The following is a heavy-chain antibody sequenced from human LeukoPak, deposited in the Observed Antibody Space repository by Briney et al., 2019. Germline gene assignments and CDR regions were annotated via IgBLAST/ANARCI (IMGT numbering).Heavy chain of an antibody. CDR3: ARVPGTGSGYY. CDR2: INPYSGDT. J-gene: IGHJ4*02. Sequence: ASVRVSCKASGYTFTHFYLQWVRQAPGQGLVWMGWINPYSGDTRYAEKFQGRVTLTKKTSNSTVYMAVNSLKSDDTPVYYCARVPGTGSGYYWGQGTLVVVSS. V-gene: IGHV1-2*02. CDR1: GYTFTHFY. D-gene: IGHD3/OR15-3a*01.